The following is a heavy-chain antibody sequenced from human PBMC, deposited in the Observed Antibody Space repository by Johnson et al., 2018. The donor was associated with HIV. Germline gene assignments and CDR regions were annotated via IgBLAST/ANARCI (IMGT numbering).Heavy chain of an antibody. V-gene: IGHV3-9*01. CDR1: GFTFDDYA. J-gene: IGHJ3*02. CDR3: AKDSRAYAFDI. Sequence: VQLVESGGGLVQPGRSLRLSCAASGFTFDDYAMHWVRQAPGKGPEWVSGITWNSGSIGYADSVKGRFTISRDNAKNSLYLQMKSLRPEDTALYYCAKDSRAYAFDIWGQGTMVTVSS. CDR2: ITWNSGSI.